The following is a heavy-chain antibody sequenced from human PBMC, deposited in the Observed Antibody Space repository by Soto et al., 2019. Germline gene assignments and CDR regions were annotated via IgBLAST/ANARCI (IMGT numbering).Heavy chain of an antibody. V-gene: IGHV4-39*02. J-gene: IGHJ6*02. CDR3: ARDWLNSYCISTSCSSSGGMDV. CDR2: IYYSGST. CDR1: GVTISSSNYY. D-gene: IGHD2-2*01. Sequence: SETLSLTYTVSGVTISSSNYYWDWIRHPPGKGLEWIGSIYYSGSTYYNPSLQSRVTISVDTSKNQFSLKLNSVTAADTAVYYCARDWLNSYCISTSCSSSGGMDVWGQGTTVT.